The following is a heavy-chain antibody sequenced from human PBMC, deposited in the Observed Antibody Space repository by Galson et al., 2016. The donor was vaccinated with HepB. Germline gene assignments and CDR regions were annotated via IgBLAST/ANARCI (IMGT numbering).Heavy chain of an antibody. D-gene: IGHD6-6*01. CDR3: WGAGAARSRHY. CDR1: GSTFSSYA. CDR2: ISGSGGST. V-gene: IGHV3-23*01. J-gene: IGHJ4*02. Sequence: SLRLSCAASGSTFSSYAMSWVRQAPGKGLEWVSAISGSGGSTYYADSVKGRFTISRDNSKNTLYLQMNSLRAEDTAAYYCWGAGAARSRHYWGQGTLVTVSS.